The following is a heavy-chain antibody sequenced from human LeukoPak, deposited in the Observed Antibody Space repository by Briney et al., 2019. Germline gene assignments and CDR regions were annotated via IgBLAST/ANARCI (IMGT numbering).Heavy chain of an antibody. D-gene: IGHD1-26*01. V-gene: IGHV3-20*01. CDR2: INWNGGST. CDR1: GFTFDDYG. Sequence: GGSLRLSGAASGFTFDDYGMSWVRQAPGKGLEWVSGINWNGGSTGYADSVKGRFTISRDNAKNSLYLQMNSLRAEDTALYHCARTRGGSYDSFFDIWGQGTMVTVSS. J-gene: IGHJ3*02. CDR3: ARTRGGSYDSFFDI.